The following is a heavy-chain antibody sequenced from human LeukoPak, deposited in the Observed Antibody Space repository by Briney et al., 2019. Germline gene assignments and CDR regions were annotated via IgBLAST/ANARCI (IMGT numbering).Heavy chain of an antibody. CDR3: ARVHDDTDIVYPNY. D-gene: IGHD5-18*01. CDR1: GFTLSSYW. Sequence: GGSLRLFCAASGFTLSSYWMHWVNQAPGKGLVWVSRINGDGRITTYADSVKGRFTISRDTAKNTLYLQMNSLRAEDTAVYYCARVHDDTDIVYPNYWGPGSLVTVSS. V-gene: IGHV3-74*01. J-gene: IGHJ4*02. CDR2: INGDGRIT.